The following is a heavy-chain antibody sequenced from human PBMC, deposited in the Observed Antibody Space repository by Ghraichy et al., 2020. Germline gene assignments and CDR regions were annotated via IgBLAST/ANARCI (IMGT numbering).Heavy chain of an antibody. CDR3: VFTSRIVVAGRIPPQFDY. J-gene: IGHJ4*02. CDR2: IYWDDDK. CDR1: GFSLSTSGVG. Sequence: SGPTLVKPTQTLTLTCTFSGFSLSTSGVGVGWVRQPPGKALEWLALIYWDDDKRYSPSLKSRLTITKDTSKNQVVLTMTTMDPVDTATYYCVFTSRIVVAGRIPPQFDYWGQGTLVTVSS. D-gene: IGHD6-19*01. V-gene: IGHV2-5*02.